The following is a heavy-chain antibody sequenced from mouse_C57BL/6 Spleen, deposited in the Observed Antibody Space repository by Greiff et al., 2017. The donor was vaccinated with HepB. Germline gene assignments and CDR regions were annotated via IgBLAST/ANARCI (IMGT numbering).Heavy chain of an antibody. J-gene: IGHJ2*01. D-gene: IGHD1-1*01. CDR3: ARGGSGRGYFDY. V-gene: IGHV1-64*01. Sequence: VKLQQPGAALVKPGASLKLSCKASGYPFTRYGMHWVKQRPGQVLYWIFMIHPNSVSTNYNEKVKSKATLTVDKSSSTAYMQLSSLTSEDSAVYYCARGGSGRGYFDYWGQGTTLTVSS. CDR2: IHPNSVST. CDR1: GYPFTRYG.